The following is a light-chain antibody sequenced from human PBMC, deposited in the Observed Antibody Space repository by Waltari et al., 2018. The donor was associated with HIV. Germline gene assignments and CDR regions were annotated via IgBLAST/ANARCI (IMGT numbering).Light chain of an antibody. V-gene: IGLV3-21*02. J-gene: IGLJ2*01. CDR2: DDR. Sequence: SSVLTQPPSVSVAPGQTARITCGGNNIGTKSVHWYQQKPVQAPVLVVYDDRYRPSWIPERFSGSNSGNTATLTINRVEAGDEADYYCQVWDSSSAHVVFGGGTKLTVL. CDR3: QVWDSSSAHVV. CDR1: NIGTKS.